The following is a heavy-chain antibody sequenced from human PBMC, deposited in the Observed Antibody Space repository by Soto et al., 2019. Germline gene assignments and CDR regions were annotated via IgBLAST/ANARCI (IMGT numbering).Heavy chain of an antibody. CDR2: IKSKTDGGTT. CDR1: GFTFSNAW. V-gene: IGHV3-15*01. Sequence: PGGSLRLSCAASGFTFSNAWMSWVRQAPGKGLEWVGRIKSKTDGGTTDYAAPVKGRFTISRDDSKNTLYLQMSSLKTEDTAVYYCTTDLGHYDILTGYAYFDYWGQGTLVTVSS. D-gene: IGHD3-9*01. CDR3: TTDLGHYDILTGYAYFDY. J-gene: IGHJ4*02.